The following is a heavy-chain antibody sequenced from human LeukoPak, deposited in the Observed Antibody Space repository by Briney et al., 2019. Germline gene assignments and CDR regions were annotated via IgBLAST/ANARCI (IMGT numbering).Heavy chain of an antibody. J-gene: IGHJ2*01. CDR3: ARAGGSSGWDYWYFDL. D-gene: IGHD6-19*01. CDR1: GFTFSSYT. Sequence: PGGSLRLSCAASGFTFSSYTMHWVRQAPGKGLEWVSSISSSSSYIYYADSVKGRFTISRDNAKNSLYLQMNSLRAEDTAVYYCARAGGSSGWDYWYFDLWGRGTLVTVSS. CDR2: ISSSSSYI. V-gene: IGHV3-21*01.